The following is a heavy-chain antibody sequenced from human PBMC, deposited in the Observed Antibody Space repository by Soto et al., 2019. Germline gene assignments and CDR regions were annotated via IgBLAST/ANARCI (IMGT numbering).Heavy chain of an antibody. Sequence: ASVKVSCKASGGTFSSYAINWVRQATGQGLEWMGLMNPNSGNTGYAQKFQGRVTMTRNTSISTAYMELSSLRSEDTAVYYCARGRYSSVFDYWGQGTLVTVSS. V-gene: IGHV1-8*02. CDR3: ARGRYSSVFDY. CDR2: MNPNSGNT. D-gene: IGHD2-15*01. J-gene: IGHJ4*02. CDR1: GGTFSSYA.